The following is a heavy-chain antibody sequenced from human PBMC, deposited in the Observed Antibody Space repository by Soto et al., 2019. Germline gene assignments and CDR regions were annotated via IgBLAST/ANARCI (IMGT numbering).Heavy chain of an antibody. CDR3: ARHAVTATLTGGIDV. Sequence: EVQLVQSGAEVKKPGESLRSSCKGSGYIFTDYWISWVRQMPGKGLEWMGRIDPSDSYTTYSPSFQGHVTISADRSISTASLQWSSLMASDTAMYYCARHAVTATLTGGIDVWGQGTTVTVSS. CDR1: GYIFTDYW. V-gene: IGHV5-10-1*01. D-gene: IGHD2-21*02. J-gene: IGHJ6*02. CDR2: IDPSDSYT.